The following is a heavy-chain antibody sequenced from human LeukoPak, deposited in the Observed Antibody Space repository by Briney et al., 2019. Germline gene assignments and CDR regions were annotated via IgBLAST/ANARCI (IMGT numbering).Heavy chain of an antibody. CDR3: AKPCITGTINYFDY. CDR1: RFTFRSYA. D-gene: IGHD1-20*01. Sequence: GGSLRLSRAASRFTFRSYAMSWVRQAPGKGVEGVSAISGSGGSTYYADSVKGRFTIYRDNSKNTLYLQMNSLRAEDTAVYYCAKPCITGTINYFDYWGQGTLVTVSS. J-gene: IGHJ4*02. V-gene: IGHV3-23*01. CDR2: ISGSGGST.